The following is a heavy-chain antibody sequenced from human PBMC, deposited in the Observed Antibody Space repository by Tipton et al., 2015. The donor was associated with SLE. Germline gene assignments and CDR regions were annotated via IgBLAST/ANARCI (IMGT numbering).Heavy chain of an antibody. CDR2: IKEDGSEE. D-gene: IGHD3-3*01. Sequence: SLRLSCAASGFTFDSFWMSWVRQAPGKGLEWVAHIKEDGSEEYYVDSVKGRFTISRDNDKSSLYLQMTSLRAEDTAVYFCARITYYDEYSAYRWFDPWGQGTLVTVSP. V-gene: IGHV3-7*05. J-gene: IGHJ5*02. CDR1: GFTFDSFW. CDR3: ARITYYDEYSAYRWFDP.